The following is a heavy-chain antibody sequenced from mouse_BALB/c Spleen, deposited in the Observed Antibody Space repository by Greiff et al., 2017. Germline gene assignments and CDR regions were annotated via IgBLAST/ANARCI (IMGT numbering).Heavy chain of an antibody. D-gene: IGHD1-1*01. CDR2: INPSNGRT. J-gene: IGHJ2*01. CDR3: AVLRSSGDYFDY. V-gene: IGHV1S81*02. Sequence: VQLQESGAELVKPGASVKLSCKASGYTFTSYWMHWVKQRPGQGLEWIGEINPSNGRTNYNEKFKSKATLTVDKSSSTAYMQLSSLTSEDSAVYYCAVLRSSGDYFDYWGQGTTLTVSS. CDR1: GYTFTSYW.